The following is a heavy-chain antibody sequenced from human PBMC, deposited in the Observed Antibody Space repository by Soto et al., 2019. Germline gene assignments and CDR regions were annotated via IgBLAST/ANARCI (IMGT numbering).Heavy chain of an antibody. CDR1: GFTFTSSA. V-gene: IGHV1-58*01. D-gene: IGHD2-8*02. CDR3: ATQITTTGGLLRNDYYGMDV. CDR2: IVVGSGNT. Sequence: PVKVSCKASGFTFTSSAVQWVRQARGQRLEWIGWIVVGSGNTNYAQKFQERVTITRDMSTSTAYMELSSLRSEDTADYYCATQITTTGGLLRNDYYGMDVWGQGTTVTVSS. J-gene: IGHJ6*02.